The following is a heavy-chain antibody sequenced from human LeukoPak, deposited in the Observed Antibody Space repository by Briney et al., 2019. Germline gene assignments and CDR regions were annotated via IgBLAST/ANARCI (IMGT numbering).Heavy chain of an antibody. CDR1: GYSISSGYY. CDR3: ARDPNRGGYFDY. D-gene: IGHD7-27*01. J-gene: IGHJ4*02. CDR2: IYHSGST. V-gene: IGHV4-38-2*02. Sequence: SETLSLTCTVSGYSISSGYYWGWIRQPPGKGLEWIGSIYHSGSTYYNPSLKSRVTISVDTSKNQFSLKLSSVTAADTAVYYCARDPNRGGYFDYWGQGTLVTVSS.